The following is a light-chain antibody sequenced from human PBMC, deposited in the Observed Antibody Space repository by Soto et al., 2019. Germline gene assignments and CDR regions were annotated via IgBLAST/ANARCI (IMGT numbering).Light chain of an antibody. Sequence: MPQSSTTPSASPGERSPLSCPASHRVSSYLAWYQQRPGQAPRLLIYGASTRATGIPAKFSGSGSGTDFTLTISSLEPEDFAVYYCQQRSNWPPITFGQGTRLENK. V-gene: IGKV3-11*01. J-gene: IGKJ5*01. CDR1: HRVSSY. CDR2: GAS. CDR3: QQRSNWPPIT.